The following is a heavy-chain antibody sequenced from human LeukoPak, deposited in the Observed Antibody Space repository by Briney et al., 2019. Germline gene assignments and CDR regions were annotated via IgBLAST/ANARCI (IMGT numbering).Heavy chain of an antibody. CDR3: ARAPPGSGSYSDV. V-gene: IGHV3-20*04. CDR2: VNWNGGRT. D-gene: IGHD1-26*01. Sequence: GGSLRLSCAASGFTFDDYGMSWVRQAPGKWLEWVSGVNWNGGRTGYADSVKGRFTISRDNANNSLYLQMNSLRAEDTAVYYCARAPPGSGSYSDVWGKGTTVTVSS. J-gene: IGHJ6*04. CDR1: GFTFDDYG.